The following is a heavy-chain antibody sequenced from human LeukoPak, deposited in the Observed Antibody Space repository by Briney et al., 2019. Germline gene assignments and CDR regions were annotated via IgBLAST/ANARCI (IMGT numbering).Heavy chain of an antibody. CDR2: ISYDGSNK. CDR1: GFTFSSYA. D-gene: IGHD3-3*01. V-gene: IGHV3-30-3*02. CDR3: AKITIFGVVIIPLPYFDY. J-gene: IGHJ4*02. Sequence: GRSLRLSCAASGFTFSSYAMHWVRQAPGKGLEWVAVISYDGSNKYYADSVKGRFTISRDNSKNTLYLQMNSLRAEDTAVYYCAKITIFGVVIIPLPYFDYWGQGTLVTVSS.